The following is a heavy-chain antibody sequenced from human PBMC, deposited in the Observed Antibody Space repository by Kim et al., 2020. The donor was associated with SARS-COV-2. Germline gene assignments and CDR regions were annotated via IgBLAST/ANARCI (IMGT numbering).Heavy chain of an antibody. CDR2: IYYSGST. CDR3: ARCRFLEWFDYYYYYMDV. V-gene: IGHV4-59*01. J-gene: IGHJ6*03. Sequence: SETLSLTCTVSGGSISSYYWSWIRQPPGKGLEWIGYIYYSGSTNYNPSLKSRVTISVDTSKNQFSLKLSSVTAADTAVYYCARCRFLEWFDYYYYYMDVWGKGTTVTASS. CDR1: GGSISSYY. D-gene: IGHD3-3*01.